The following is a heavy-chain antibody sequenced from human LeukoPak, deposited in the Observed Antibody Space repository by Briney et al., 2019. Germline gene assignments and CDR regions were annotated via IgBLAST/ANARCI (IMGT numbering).Heavy chain of an antibody. CDR2: IYTSGNT. CDR3: ARGFGVVIMEDAFDI. Sequence: PSETLSLTCTVSGGSISSGSYYWSWIRQPAGKGLEWIGRIYTSGNTNYNPSLRGTVTISVDTSKNQFSLKLSSVTAADTAVYYCARGFGVVIMEDAFDIWGQGTMVTVSS. CDR1: GGSISSGSYY. V-gene: IGHV4-61*02. D-gene: IGHD3-3*01. J-gene: IGHJ3*02.